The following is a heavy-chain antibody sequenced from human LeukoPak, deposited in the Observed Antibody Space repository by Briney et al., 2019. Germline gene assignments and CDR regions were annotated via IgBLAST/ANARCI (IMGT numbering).Heavy chain of an antibody. V-gene: IGHV1-24*01. J-gene: IGHJ4*02. CDR2: FDPEDGET. CDR3: ATDKETQLALDY. CDR1: GYTLIELS. Sequence: ASVKVSCKVSGYTLIELSMHWVRQAPGKGLEWMGGFDPEDGETTYAQKFQGRVTMTEDTSTDIAYMELSSLRSEDTAVYYCATDKETQLALDYWGQGTLVTVSS. D-gene: IGHD3-3*02.